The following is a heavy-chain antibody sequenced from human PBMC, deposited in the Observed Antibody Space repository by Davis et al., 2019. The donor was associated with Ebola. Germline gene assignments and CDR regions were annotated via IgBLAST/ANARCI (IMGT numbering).Heavy chain of an antibody. D-gene: IGHD5-18*01. CDR3: ARDTAMAY. V-gene: IGHV3-23*01. J-gene: IGHJ4*02. CDR1: GFIFRNYV. CDR2: ISGSGGTT. Sequence: GESLKISCETSGFIFRNYVMSWVRQAPGKGLEWVSAISGSGGTTYYAGSVKGRFTVSRDNSKKTMYLQMNSLRAEDTAVYYCARDTAMAYWGQGTLVTVSS.